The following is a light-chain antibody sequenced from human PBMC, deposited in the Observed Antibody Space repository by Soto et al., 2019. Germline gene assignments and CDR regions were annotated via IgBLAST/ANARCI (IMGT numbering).Light chain of an antibody. CDR1: RPSIGSNH. Sequence: QSVLTQPPSASGTPGQRVTISCSGSRPSIGSNHVYWYQQLPGMAPKLLIYTNNQRPSGVPDRFSASKSGTSASLAISGLRSEDEADYYCAAWHDSLRGLIFGGGTQLTVL. CDR3: AAWHDSLRGLI. V-gene: IGLV1-47*02. CDR2: TNN. J-gene: IGLJ2*01.